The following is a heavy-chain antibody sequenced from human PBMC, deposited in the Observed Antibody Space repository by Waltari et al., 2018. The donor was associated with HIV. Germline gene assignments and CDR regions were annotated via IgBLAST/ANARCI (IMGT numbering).Heavy chain of an antibody. D-gene: IGHD3-10*01. V-gene: IGHV3-23*04. CDR2: ISGSGGST. CDR1: GFTFSSYG. Sequence: EVQLVESGGGLVQPGGSLGLPWSASGFTFSSYGISWVRRAPGKGLEWVSAISGSGGSTYYADSVKGRFTISRDNSKNTLYLQMNSLRAEDTAVYYCAKDRKYFHDAFDIWGQGTMVTVSS. J-gene: IGHJ3*02. CDR3: AKDRKYFHDAFDI.